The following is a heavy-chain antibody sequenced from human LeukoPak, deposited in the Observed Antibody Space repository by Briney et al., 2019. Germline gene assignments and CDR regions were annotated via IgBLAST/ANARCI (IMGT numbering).Heavy chain of an antibody. CDR3: AKGTHGYSYGLTNDY. V-gene: IGHV3-23*01. D-gene: IGHD5-18*01. Sequence: GGSLRLSCAASGFTFSSYAMSWVRQAPGKGLEWVSAISGSGGSTYYADSVKGRFTISRDNSKNTLYLQMNSLRAEDTAVYYCAKGTHGYSYGLTNDYWGQGTLVTVSS. J-gene: IGHJ4*02. CDR1: GFTFSSYA. CDR2: ISGSGGST.